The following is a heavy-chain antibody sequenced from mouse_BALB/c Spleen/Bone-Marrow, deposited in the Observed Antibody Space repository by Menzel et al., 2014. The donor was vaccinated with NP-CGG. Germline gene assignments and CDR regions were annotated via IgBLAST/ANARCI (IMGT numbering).Heavy chain of an antibody. J-gene: IGHJ2*01. D-gene: IGHD4-1*01. CDR3: TRDMGGILFDS. CDR1: GFTFIDYY. V-gene: IGHV7-3*02. Sequence: EVMLVESGGGLVQPGGSLRLSCVTSGFTFIDYYMNWVRQPPGKALEWVGFIRNKAYGYTTEYSASVKGRLTISRDNSQSILYLQMNTLRAEDSATYYCTRDMGGILFDSWGQGTTLTVSS. CDR2: IRNKAYGYTT.